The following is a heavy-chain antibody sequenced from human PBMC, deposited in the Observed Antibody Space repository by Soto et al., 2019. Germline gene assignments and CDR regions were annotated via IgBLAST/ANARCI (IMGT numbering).Heavy chain of an antibody. CDR2: INPNRGGT. V-gene: IGHV1-2*04. J-gene: IGHJ3*02. CDR1: GYTLTGYY. Sequence: ASVKGSCKASGYTLTGYYMHWVRQAPGQGLEWMGWINPNRGGTNYAQKCQGFVTMNRDTSISTAYMELSRLRSNDTAVYYCAILAGADRGAVDICGQGPMFPVSS. CDR3: AILAGADRGAVDI. D-gene: IGHD7-27*01.